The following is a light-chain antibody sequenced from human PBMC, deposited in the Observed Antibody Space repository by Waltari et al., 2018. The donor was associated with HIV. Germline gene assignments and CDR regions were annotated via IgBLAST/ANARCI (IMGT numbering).Light chain of an antibody. CDR2: EIN. J-gene: IGLJ2*01. CDR1: SSDVSTYKL. CDR3: CSYAGRSTFVL. Sequence: QSALTQPASVSGSPGQSITISCNETSSDVSTYKLVSWYQQNPGKVPKLIIYEINKPPSGVSKLFSGSKSGNMASLTISGLQAEDEAFYHCCSYAGRSTFVLFGGGTKLTVL. V-gene: IGLV2-23*02.